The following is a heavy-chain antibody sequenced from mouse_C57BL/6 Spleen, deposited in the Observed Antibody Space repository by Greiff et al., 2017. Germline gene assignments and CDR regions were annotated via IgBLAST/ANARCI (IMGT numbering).Heavy chain of an antibody. J-gene: IGHJ3*01. D-gene: IGHD2-4*01. V-gene: IGHV1-15*01. Sequence: QVQLKQSGAELVRPGASVTLSCKASGYTFTDYEMHWVKQTPVHGLEWIGAIDPETGGTAYNQKFKGKAILTADKSSSTAYMELRSLTSEDSAVYYCTRDYDYGRGFAYWGQGTLVTVSA. CDR3: TRDYDYGRGFAY. CDR2: IDPETGGT. CDR1: GYTFTDYE.